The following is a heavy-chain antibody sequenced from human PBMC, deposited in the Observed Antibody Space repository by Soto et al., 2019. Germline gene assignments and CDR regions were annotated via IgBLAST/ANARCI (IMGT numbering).Heavy chain of an antibody. J-gene: IGHJ5*02. CDR3: ARIVVVTAIPINWFDP. CDR1: GYTFTNND. V-gene: IGHV1-8*01. CDR2: MNPGSGDT. Sequence: GASVKVSCKASGYTFTNNDVRWVRQATGQGLEWMGWMNPGSGDTGYAQKFQGRVTMTRDISIATAYMELNSLTSEDTATYYCARIVVVTAIPINWFDPWGQGTLVTVSS. D-gene: IGHD2-21*02.